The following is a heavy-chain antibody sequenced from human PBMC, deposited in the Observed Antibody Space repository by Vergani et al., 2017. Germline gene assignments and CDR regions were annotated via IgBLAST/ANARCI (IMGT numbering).Heavy chain of an antibody. D-gene: IGHD1-26*01. V-gene: IGHV3-21*01. J-gene: IGHJ6*03. CDR3: ARSTSGSHYYYYYMDV. CDR2: ISSSSSYI. CDR1: GFTFSSYS. Sequence: EVQLVESGGGLVKPGGSLRLSCAASGFTFSSYSMNWVRQAPGKGLEWVSSISSSSSYIYYADSVKGRFTISRDNAKNSLYLQMNSLRAEDTAVYYCARSTSGSHYYYYYMDVWGKGP.